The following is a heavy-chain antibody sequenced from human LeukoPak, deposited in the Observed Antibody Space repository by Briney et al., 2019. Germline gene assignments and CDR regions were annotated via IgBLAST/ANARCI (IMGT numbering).Heavy chain of an antibody. CDR2: IIPILGIA. CDR1: GGTFSSYA. D-gene: IGHD6-13*01. CDR3: ARLPPTPLETRYLAAAGPDY. J-gene: IGHJ4*02. Sequence: RGASVKVSCKASGGTFSSYAISWVRQAPGQGLEWMGRIIPILGIANYAQKFQGRVTITADKSTSTAYMELSSLRSEDTAVYYCARLPPTPLETRYLAAAGPDYWGQGTLVTVSS. V-gene: IGHV1-69*04.